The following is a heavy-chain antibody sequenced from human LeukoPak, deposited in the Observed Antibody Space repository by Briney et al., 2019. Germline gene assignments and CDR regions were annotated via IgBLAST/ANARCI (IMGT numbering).Heavy chain of an antibody. D-gene: IGHD6-19*01. CDR1: GCSISSYY. CDR2: IYTSGST. Sequence: SETLSLTCTVSGCSISSYYGRWIRQPAGKGLEWIGRIYTSGSTNYNPSLKSRVTMSVDTSKNQFSLKLTSVTAADTAVYYCARHQGQWLSAWDYWGQGTLVTASS. V-gene: IGHV4-4*07. CDR3: ARHQGQWLSAWDY. J-gene: IGHJ4*02.